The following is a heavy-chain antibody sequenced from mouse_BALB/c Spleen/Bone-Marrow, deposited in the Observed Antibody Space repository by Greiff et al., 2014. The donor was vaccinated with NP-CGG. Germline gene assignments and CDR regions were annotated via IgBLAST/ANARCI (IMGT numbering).Heavy chain of an antibody. Sequence: EVQLQESGPGLVKPSQSLSLTCSVTGYSITSGYYWNWIRQFPGNKLEWMGYISYDGSNNYNPSLKNRISITRDTPKNQFFLKLNSVTTEDTATYYCARDWDGYYFDYWGQGTTLTVSS. CDR3: ARDWDGYYFDY. J-gene: IGHJ2*01. CDR2: ISYDGSN. CDR1: GYSITSGYY. D-gene: IGHD2-3*01. V-gene: IGHV3-6*02.